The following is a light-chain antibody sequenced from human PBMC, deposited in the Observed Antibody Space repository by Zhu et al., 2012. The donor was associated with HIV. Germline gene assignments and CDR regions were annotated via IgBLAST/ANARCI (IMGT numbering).Light chain of an antibody. CDR2: DTS. CDR3: QQYGDWPPLT. J-gene: IGKJ4*01. V-gene: IGKV3-15*01. Sequence: IVMTQSPATLSLSPGERATLSCRASESFNSDLAWYQQKPGQAPRLLIYDTSTRATGIPARFSGSGSGTEFTLTISSLQPEDFAVYYCQQYGDWPPLTFGGGPRWRSN. CDR1: ESFNSD.